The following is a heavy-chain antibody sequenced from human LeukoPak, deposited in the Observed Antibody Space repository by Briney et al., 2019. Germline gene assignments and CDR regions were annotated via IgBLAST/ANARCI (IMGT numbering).Heavy chain of an antibody. CDR2: INLNSGGT. CDR1: GYTFTDYF. J-gene: IGHJ4*02. D-gene: IGHD1-7*01. Sequence: ASVKVSCKASGYTFTDYFMHWVRQAPGQGLEWMGRINLNSGGTIFAQKFLGRVTMTRDTSISTAYVEVSRLRSDDTAVYYCARKETGNYYVDYWGQGTLVTVSS. CDR3: ARKETGNYYVDY. V-gene: IGHV1-2*06.